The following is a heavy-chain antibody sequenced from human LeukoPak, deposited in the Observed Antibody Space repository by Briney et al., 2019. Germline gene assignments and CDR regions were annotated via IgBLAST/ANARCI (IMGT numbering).Heavy chain of an antibody. CDR3: ARHKGVRKRDAFDI. Sequence: SETLSLTCAVSGGSISSSNWWSWVRQPPGKGLEWIGEIYHSGSTNYNPSLKSRVTISVDKSKNQFSLKLSSVTAADTAVYYCARHKGVRKRDAFDIWGQGTMVTVSS. CDR2: IYHSGST. J-gene: IGHJ3*02. D-gene: IGHD2-8*01. V-gene: IGHV4-4*02. CDR1: GGSISSSNW.